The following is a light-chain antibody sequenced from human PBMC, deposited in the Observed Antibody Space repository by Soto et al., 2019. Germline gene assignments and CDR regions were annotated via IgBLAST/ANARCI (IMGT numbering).Light chain of an antibody. Sequence: ESLLTQSPVTLSFFHGERATLSCRASRSVTNNYLAWHQQKPGRTPRLLIYGASSRATGIPDRFSGSGSGTDFTLTISRLEPEDFAVYYCQQHGSSPITLGQGRRLEIK. V-gene: IGKV3-20*01. CDR3: QQHGSSPIT. J-gene: IGKJ5*01. CDR2: GAS. CDR1: RSVTNNY.